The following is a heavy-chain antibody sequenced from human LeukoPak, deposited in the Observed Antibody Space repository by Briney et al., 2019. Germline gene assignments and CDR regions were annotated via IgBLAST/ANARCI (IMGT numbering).Heavy chain of an antibody. CDR2: IYTSGST. Sequence: SETLSLTCTVSGGSISSYYWSWIRQPAGKGLEWIGRIYTSGSTNYNPSLKSRVTISVDTSKNQFSLKLSSVTAADTAVYYCARDLGTVTVTTDSDAFDIWGQGTMVTVSS. D-gene: IGHD4-17*01. V-gene: IGHV4-4*07. J-gene: IGHJ3*02. CDR1: GGSISSYY. CDR3: ARDLGTVTVTTDSDAFDI.